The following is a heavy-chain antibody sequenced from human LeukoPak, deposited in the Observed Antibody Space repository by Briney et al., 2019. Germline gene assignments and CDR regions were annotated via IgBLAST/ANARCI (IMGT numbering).Heavy chain of an antibody. CDR2: IISSSSYI. CDR3: ARETGYRTYYFDY. J-gene: IGHJ4*02. D-gene: IGHD5-24*01. Sequence: GGSLRLSCAASGFTFSSYSMNWVRQAPGKGLEWVSSIISSSSYIYYADSVKGRFTIARNNAKNSRYLQMNSLRAEDTAVYYCARETGYRTYYFDYWGQGTLVTVSS. CDR1: GFTFSSYS. V-gene: IGHV3-21*01.